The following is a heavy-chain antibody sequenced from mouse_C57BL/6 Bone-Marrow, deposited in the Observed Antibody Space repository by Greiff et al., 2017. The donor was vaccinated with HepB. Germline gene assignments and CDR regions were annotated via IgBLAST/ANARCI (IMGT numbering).Heavy chain of an antibody. CDR2: INYDGSST. Sequence: EVQLVESEGGLVQPGSSMKLSCTASGFTFSDYYMARVRQVPEKGLEWVANINYDGSSTYYLDSLKSRFIISRDNAKNILYLQMSSLKSEDTATYYCARDGDGYSYWYFDVWGTGTTVTVSS. J-gene: IGHJ1*03. CDR1: GFTFSDYY. CDR3: ARDGDGYSYWYFDV. D-gene: IGHD2-3*01. V-gene: IGHV5-16*01.